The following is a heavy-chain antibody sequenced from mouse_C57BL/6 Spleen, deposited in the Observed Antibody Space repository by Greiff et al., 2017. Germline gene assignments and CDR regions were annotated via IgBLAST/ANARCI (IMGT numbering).Heavy chain of an antibody. CDR2: INPSSGYT. V-gene: IGHV1-7*01. CDR1: GYTFTSYW. D-gene: IGHD2-4*01. J-gene: IGHJ3*01. CDR3: ARWYDYDDGFAY. Sequence: QVQLQQSGAELAKPGASVKLSCKASGYTFTSYWMHWVKQRPGQGLEWIGYINPSSGYTKYNQKFKDTATLTADKSSSTAYMQLSSLTYEDSAVYDGARWYDYDDGFAYWGQGTLVTVSA.